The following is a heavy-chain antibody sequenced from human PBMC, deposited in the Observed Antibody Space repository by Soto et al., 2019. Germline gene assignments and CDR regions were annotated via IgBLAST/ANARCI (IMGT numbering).Heavy chain of an antibody. CDR1: GFTFSNHW. CDR2: IKTDGSFT. Sequence: GGSLRLSCTASGFTFSNHWMHWVRQAPGKGLVWVSHIKTDGSFTRDADSVKGRFTISRDNARNTLYLQMNSLRAEDTAVYYCARDNNWSLDYWGQGTLVTVSS. CDR3: ARDNNWSLDY. V-gene: IGHV3-74*01. J-gene: IGHJ4*02. D-gene: IGHD1-1*01.